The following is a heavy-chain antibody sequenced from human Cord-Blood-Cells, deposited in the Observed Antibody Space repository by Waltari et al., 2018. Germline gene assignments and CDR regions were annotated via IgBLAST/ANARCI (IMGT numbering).Heavy chain of an antibody. CDR1: GYTFTSYD. Sequence: QVQLVQSGAEVKKPGASVKVSCKASGYTFTSYDINWVRQATGQGLEGMGWMNPNRGNTSYEQKFQGRGTITRNTSISTAYMELSSLRSEDTAVYYCARGYYYDAFDIWGQGTMVTVSS. CDR3: ARGYYYDAFDI. D-gene: IGHD3-10*01. CDR2: MNPNRGNT. J-gene: IGHJ3*02. V-gene: IGHV1-8*03.